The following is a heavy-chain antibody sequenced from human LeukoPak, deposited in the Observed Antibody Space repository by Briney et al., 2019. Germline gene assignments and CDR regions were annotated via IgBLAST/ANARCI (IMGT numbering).Heavy chain of an antibody. CDR2: ISGSGGST. V-gene: IGHV3-23*01. Sequence: ETLSLTCAVYGGSFSGYYWSWIRQPPGKGLEWVSAISGSGGSTYYADSVKGRFTISRDNSKNTLYLQMNSLRAEDTAVYYCAKRYFDCWGQGTLVTVSS. CDR3: AKRYFDC. J-gene: IGHJ4*02. CDR1: GGSFSGYY.